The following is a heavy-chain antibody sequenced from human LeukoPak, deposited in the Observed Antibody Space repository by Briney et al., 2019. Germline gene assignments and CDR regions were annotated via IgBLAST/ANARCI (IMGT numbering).Heavy chain of an antibody. CDR3: ARVLLTGYYYDY. CDR1: GFTFSNYA. J-gene: IGHJ4*02. V-gene: IGHV3-64*02. D-gene: IGHD3-9*01. Sequence: GGSLRLSCAASGFTFSNYAMHWVRQAPGMGLEYVSAINASGGGTYYADSVKGRFTISRDNSKSTLYLQLGSLRAEDMAVYFCARVLLTGYYYDYWGQGTLVTVSS. CDR2: INASGGGT.